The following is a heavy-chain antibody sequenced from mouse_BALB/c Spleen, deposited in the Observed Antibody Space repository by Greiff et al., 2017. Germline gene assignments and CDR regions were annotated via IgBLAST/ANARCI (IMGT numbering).Heavy chain of an antibody. V-gene: IGHV5-12-2*01. J-gene: IGHJ3*01. Sequence: EVKLVESGGGLVQPGGSLKLSCAASGFTFSSYTMSWVRQTPEKRLEWVAYISNGGGSTYYPDTVKGRFTISRDNAKNTLYLQMSSLKSEDTAMYYCERQAYYRYDVGAYWGQGTLVTVSA. CDR2: ISNGGGST. D-gene: IGHD2-14*01. CDR1: GFTFSSYT. CDR3: ERQAYYRYDVGAY.